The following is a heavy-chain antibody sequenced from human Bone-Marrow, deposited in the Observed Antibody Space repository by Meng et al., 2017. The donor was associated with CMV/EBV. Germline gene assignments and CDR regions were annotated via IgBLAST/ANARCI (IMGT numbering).Heavy chain of an antibody. V-gene: IGHV3-30*02. CDR1: GFTFSSYG. J-gene: IGHJ6*02. CDR3: ARYVVVPAATASYYYAMDV. D-gene: IGHD2-2*01. CDR2: IRYDGSNK. Sequence: GGSLRLSCAASGFTFSSYGMHWVRQAPGKGLEWVAFIRYDGSNKYYADSVKGRFTISRDNSKNTLYLQMNSLRAEDTAVYYCARYVVVPAATASYYYAMDVWGQGTTVTVSS.